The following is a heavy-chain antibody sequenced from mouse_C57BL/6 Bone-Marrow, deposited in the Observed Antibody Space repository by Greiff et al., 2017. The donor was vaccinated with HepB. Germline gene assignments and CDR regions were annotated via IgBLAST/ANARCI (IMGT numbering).Heavy chain of an antibody. CDR2: ISSGGSYT. J-gene: IGHJ3*01. V-gene: IGHV5-6*01. D-gene: IGHD1-1*01. CDR3: ARPYYYGSSPFAY. Sequence: EVQGVESGGDLVKPGGSLKLSCAASGFTFSSYGMSWVRQTPDKRLEWVATISSGGSYTYYPDSVKGRFTISRDNAKNTLYLQMSSLKSEDTAMYYCARPYYYGSSPFAYWGQGTLVTVSA. CDR1: GFTFSSYG.